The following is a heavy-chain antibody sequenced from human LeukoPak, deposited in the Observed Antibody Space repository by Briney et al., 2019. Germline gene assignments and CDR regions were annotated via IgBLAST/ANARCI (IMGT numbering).Heavy chain of an antibody. CDR2: IWYDGSNK. V-gene: IGHV3-33*01. CDR1: GFTFSNHG. D-gene: IGHD6-19*01. J-gene: IGHJ4*02. CDR3: ARDRLEAVADDDYFDY. Sequence: GRSLRLSCAASGFTFSNHGMHWVRQAPGKGPEWVALIWYDGSNKYYGDSVKGRFTISRDNSKNTVYLQMSSLRAEDTAVYYCARDRLEAVADDDYFDYWGQGTLVTVSS.